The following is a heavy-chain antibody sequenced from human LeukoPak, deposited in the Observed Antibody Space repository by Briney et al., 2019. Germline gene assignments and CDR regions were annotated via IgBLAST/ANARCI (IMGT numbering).Heavy chain of an antibody. CDR1: GGSISSSSYY. J-gene: IGHJ5*02. CDR2: IYYSGST. V-gene: IGHV4-39*07. CDR3: ARVGAGEERFDP. D-gene: IGHD3-10*01. Sequence: SETLSLTCTVSGGSISSSSYYWGWIRQPPGKGLEWIGSIYYSGSTYYNPSLKSRVTISVDRSKNQFSLKLSSVTAADTAVYYCARVGAGEERFDPWGQGTLVTVSS.